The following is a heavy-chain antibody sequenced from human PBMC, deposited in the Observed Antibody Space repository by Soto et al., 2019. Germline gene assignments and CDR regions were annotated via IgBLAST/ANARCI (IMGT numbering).Heavy chain of an antibody. Sequence: SETLSLTCAVYGGSFSCYYWSWIRQPPGKGLEWNGEIQHRGSTNYNPSLTSRVTISVDTSKNQFSLKLSSVTAADTAVYYCASSSLHTVVTPEPYWGQGTLVTVSS. CDR2: IQHRGST. CDR3: ASSSLHTVVTPEPY. J-gene: IGHJ4*02. D-gene: IGHD2-21*02. V-gene: IGHV4-34*01. CDR1: GGSFSCYY.